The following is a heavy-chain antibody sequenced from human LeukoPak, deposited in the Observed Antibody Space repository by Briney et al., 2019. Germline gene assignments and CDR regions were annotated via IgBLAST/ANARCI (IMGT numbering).Heavy chain of an antibody. CDR3: TRSLGVVIHGGMDV. CDR2: MYYSGST. D-gene: IGHD3-3*01. V-gene: IGHV4-59*01. Sequence: PSETLSLTCTVSGGSISSYYCSWIRQPPGKGLEWIGYMYYSGSTNYNPSLKSRVTISVDMSKNQFSLKLSSVTAADTAVYYCTRSLGVVIHGGMDVWGQGTTVTVSS. CDR1: GGSISSYY. J-gene: IGHJ6*02.